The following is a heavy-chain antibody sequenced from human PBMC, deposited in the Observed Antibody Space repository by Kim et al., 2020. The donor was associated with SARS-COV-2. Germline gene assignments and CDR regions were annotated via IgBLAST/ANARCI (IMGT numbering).Heavy chain of an antibody. CDR2: ISYDGSNK. J-gene: IGHJ4*02. Sequence: GGSLRLSCAASGFTFSSYGMHWVRQAPGKGLEWVAVISYDGSNKYYADSVKGRFTISRDNSKNTLYLQMNSLRAEDTAVYYCAKAREGQWLANWGQGTLVTVSS. CDR1: GFTFSSYG. CDR3: AKAREGQWLAN. D-gene: IGHD6-19*01. V-gene: IGHV3-30*18.